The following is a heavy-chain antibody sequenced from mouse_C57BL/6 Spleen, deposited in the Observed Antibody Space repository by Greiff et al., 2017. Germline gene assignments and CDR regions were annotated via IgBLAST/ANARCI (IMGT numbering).Heavy chain of an antibody. D-gene: IGHD2-1*01. CDR1: GYTFTSYW. CDR2: IDPSDSYT. Sequence: QVQLQQPGAELVKPGASVKLSCKASGYTFTSYWLQWVKQRPGQGLEWIGEIDPSDSYTNYNQKFKGKATLTVDTSSSTAYMQLSSLTSEDSAVYYCARRALLTPFAYWGQGTLVTVS. J-gene: IGHJ3*01. CDR3: ARRALLTPFAY. V-gene: IGHV1-50*01.